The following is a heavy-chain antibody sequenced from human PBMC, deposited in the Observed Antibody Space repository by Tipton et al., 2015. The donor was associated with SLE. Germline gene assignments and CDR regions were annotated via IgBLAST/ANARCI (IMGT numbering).Heavy chain of an antibody. Sequence: QSGPEVKKPGSSVNVSCMASGGTFRNSHVNWVRQAPGQGLEWMGVIIPILGSTNFAQTFQGRITLTADKSTSTTYMELGSLTSEDTAVYYCARGGLYSDKTDRWFEPWGHGTLVTVSS. D-gene: IGHD6-13*01. CDR3: ARGGLYSDKTDRWFEP. CDR1: GGTFRNSH. CDR2: IIPILGST. V-gene: IGHV1-69*06. J-gene: IGHJ5*02.